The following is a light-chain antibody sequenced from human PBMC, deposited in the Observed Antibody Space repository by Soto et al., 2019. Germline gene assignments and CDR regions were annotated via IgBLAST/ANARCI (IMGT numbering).Light chain of an antibody. CDR2: DVN. CDR3: CSFADTIFV. V-gene: IGLV2-11*01. J-gene: IGLJ1*01. CDR1: SSDVGGHNH. Sequence: QSALTQPRSVSGSPGQSVTVSCTGTSSDVGGHNHVSWYQQHPGKVPKLVISDVNNRPSGVPDRFSGSKSGNTASLTISGFHAQDEAYYYCCSFADTIFVFGTGTKLTVL.